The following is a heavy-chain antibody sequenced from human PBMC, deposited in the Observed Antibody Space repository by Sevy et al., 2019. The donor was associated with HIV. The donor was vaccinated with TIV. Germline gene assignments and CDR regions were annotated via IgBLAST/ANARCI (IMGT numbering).Heavy chain of an antibody. CDR1: GFAFSSHA. CDR3: SRDGGYSIKWYPLY. D-gene: IGHD6-13*01. Sequence: GGSLRLSCAASGFAFSSHAMHWVRQAPGKGLERVAVISYEGTETFYAASVEGRFTISRDNSKNMLSLQINSLRPEDTSVYFCSRDGGYSIKWYPLYWGHGTLVTGSS. V-gene: IGHV3-30-3*01. CDR2: ISYEGTET. J-gene: IGHJ4*01.